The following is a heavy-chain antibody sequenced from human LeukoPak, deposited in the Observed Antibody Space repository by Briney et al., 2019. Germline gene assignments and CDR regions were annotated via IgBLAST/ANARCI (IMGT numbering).Heavy chain of an antibody. CDR2: IHDTGST. CDR1: RGSFSSGAYA. V-gene: IGHV4-30-2*01. Sequence: SETLSLTCAVSRGSFSSGAYAWTWIRQPPGKGLEWIGYIHDTGSTYYKPSLKSRLTMSVDRSKNHFSLQLTSVTAADTAVYFCARGTNAATGEFDYWGQGTLVTVSS. CDR3: ARGTNAATGEFDY. D-gene: IGHD7-27*01. J-gene: IGHJ4*02.